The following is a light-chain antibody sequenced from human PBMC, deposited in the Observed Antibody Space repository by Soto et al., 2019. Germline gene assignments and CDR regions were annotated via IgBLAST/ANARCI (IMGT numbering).Light chain of an antibody. J-gene: IGKJ5*01. CDR1: QSVSSY. CDR2: DAS. CDR3: HQRNQ. V-gene: IGKV3-11*01. Sequence: EVVLTQSPATLSLSPGERATLFCRASQSVSSYLAWYQQKPGQAPRLLIYDASNRATGIPSRFSGSRSGTDFTLTISSVEPEDFAMYYCHQRNQFGQGTRLEN.